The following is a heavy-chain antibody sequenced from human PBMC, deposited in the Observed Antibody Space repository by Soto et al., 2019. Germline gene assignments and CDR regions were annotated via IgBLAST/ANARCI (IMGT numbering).Heavy chain of an antibody. J-gene: IGHJ5*02. Sequence: QVQLVQSGAXVKKPGSSVKVSCKASGGTFSRYAISWVRQAPGQGLEWMGGIIPIFGTANYAQKFQGRVTITADESTSTADRELSSLRSEDTAVYYCASSRGYFSGGSCHWFDPWGQGTLVTVAS. V-gene: IGHV1-69*01. CDR2: IIPIFGTA. CDR1: GGTFSRYA. CDR3: ASSRGYFSGGSCHWFDP. D-gene: IGHD2-15*01.